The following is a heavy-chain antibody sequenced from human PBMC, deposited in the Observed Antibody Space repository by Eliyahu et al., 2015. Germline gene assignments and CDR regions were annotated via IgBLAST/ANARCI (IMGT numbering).Heavy chain of an antibody. D-gene: IGHD1-26*01. J-gene: IGHJ1*01. V-gene: IGHV4-4*07. CDR1: GDXITPYX. CDR3: ASAPVVGATNDFQY. CDR2: IYASGTI. Sequence: QVQLQESGPGLVKPSETLSXTCTXSGDXITPYXWSWVRQPAGKGLEWIARIYASGTIHYNPSLMSRVTLSLNTSKNQFSLRLDSATAADTAVYYCASAPVVGATNDFQYWGQGTLVTVSS.